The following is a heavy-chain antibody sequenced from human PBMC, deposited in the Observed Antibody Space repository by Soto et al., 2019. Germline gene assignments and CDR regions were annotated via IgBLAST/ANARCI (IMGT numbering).Heavy chain of an antibody. D-gene: IGHD3-16*01. CDR2: IIPIFGTA. Sequence: VKVSCKASGGTFSSYAISWVRQAPGQGLEWMGGIIPIFGTANYAQKFQGRVTITADESTSTAYMELSSLRSEDTAVYYCASTSSSRDYDYVWGSFYWFDPWGQGTLVTVSS. J-gene: IGHJ5*02. V-gene: IGHV1-69*01. CDR1: GGTFSSYA. CDR3: ASTSSSRDYDYVWGSFYWFDP.